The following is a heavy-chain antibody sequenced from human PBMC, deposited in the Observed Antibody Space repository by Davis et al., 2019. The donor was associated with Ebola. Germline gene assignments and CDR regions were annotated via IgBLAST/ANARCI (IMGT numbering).Heavy chain of an antibody. D-gene: IGHD3-16*01. Sequence: ASVKVSCKASGYTFSLYGLTWVRQAPGQGLEWMGWISAYKGETKYAQKFQGRVTMTTDTSTTTSWVELRSLRSNDTAVYYCARDGGSEFDYWGQGTLVTVSS. CDR2: ISAYKGET. CDR3: ARDGGSEFDY. J-gene: IGHJ4*02. CDR1: GYTFSLYG. V-gene: IGHV1-18*01.